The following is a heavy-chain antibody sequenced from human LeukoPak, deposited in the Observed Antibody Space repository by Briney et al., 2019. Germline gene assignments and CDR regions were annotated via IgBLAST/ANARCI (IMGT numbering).Heavy chain of an antibody. CDR1: GGTFSSYA. J-gene: IGHJ6*02. Sequence: REASVKVSCKASGGTFSSYAISWVRQAPGQGLEWMGGIIPIFGTANYAQKFQGRVTITADESTSTAYMELSSLRSEDTAVYYCARQNYDFWSGYPSYYYYYGMDVWGQGTTVTVSS. V-gene: IGHV1-69*13. CDR3: ARQNYDFWSGYPSYYYYYGMDV. D-gene: IGHD3-3*01. CDR2: IIPIFGTA.